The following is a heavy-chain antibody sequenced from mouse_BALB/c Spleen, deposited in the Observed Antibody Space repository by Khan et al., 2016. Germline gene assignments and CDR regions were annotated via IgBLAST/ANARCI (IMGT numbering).Heavy chain of an antibody. CDR3: ARSYRYYFDY. CDR2: INTETGQP. J-gene: IGHJ2*01. D-gene: IGHD2-14*01. CDR1: GYTFTDYS. Sequence: QIQLVQSGPELKKPGETVKISCKASGYTFTDYSMHWVKQAPGKGLKWMGWINTETGQPTYVDDFKGRFAFSLETSASTAYLQINNLKNEDTATYFCARSYRYYFDYWGQGTTLTVSS. V-gene: IGHV9-2-1*01.